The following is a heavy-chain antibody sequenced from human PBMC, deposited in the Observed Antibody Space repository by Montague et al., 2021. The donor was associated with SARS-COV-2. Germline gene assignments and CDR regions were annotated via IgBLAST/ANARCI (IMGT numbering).Heavy chain of an antibody. CDR3: ARQLGYYYGMDV. D-gene: IGHD3-10*01. J-gene: IGHJ6*02. CDR1: RFTFSSYG. CDR2: IWYDGSNK. V-gene: IGHV3-33*01. Sequence: SLRLSCAASRFTFSSYGMHWVRQAPGKGLEWVAVIWYDGSNKYYADSVKGRFTISRDNSKNTLYLQMNSLRAEDTAVYYCARQLGYYYGMDVWGQGTTVTVSS.